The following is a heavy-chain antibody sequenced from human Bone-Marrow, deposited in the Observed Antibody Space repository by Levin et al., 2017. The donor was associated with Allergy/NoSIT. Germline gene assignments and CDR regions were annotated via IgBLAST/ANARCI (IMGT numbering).Heavy chain of an antibody. CDR3: ATLTLRTNSDRFYFDY. V-gene: IGHV4-4*02. CDR2: IYHSGST. CDR1: GGSISSTNW. D-gene: IGHD4-23*01. Sequence: SETLSLTCAVSGGSISSTNWWSWVRQSPGKGLEWIGQIYHSGSTNYNPSLTSRVTISVDKSKNQFSLKLSSVTAADTAVYYCATLTLRTNSDRFYFDYWGQGTLVTVSS. J-gene: IGHJ4*02.